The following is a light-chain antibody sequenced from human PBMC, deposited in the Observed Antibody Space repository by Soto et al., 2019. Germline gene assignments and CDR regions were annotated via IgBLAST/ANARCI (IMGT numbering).Light chain of an antibody. CDR2: RAS. J-gene: IGKJ1*01. V-gene: IGKV3-15*01. Sequence: VMTQSPATLSASPGERVTLSCGASQSISSNLAWYQQKPGQAPRLLIYRASIRATDISARFSGGESGTEFTLTISSLESEDFAVYYCQQYNWWPGTF. CDR3: QQYNWWPGT. CDR1: QSISSN.